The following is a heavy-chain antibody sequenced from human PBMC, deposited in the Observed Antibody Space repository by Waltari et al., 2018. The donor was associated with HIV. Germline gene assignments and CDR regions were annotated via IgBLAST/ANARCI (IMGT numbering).Heavy chain of an antibody. V-gene: IGHV4-34*01. D-gene: IGHD5-12*01. CDR1: GEPFAGYY. CDR3: ARRALWLRPVYYFDY. J-gene: IGHJ4*02. CDR2: INHRRKT. Sequence: QVQLQQWGAGLLKPSETLSLTCAVYGEPFAGYYWSGIRQPPGKRLEWMGEINHRRKTNYNPSLKSRLTMSVDASKNQFSLNLNSVTAADTGVYYCARRALWLRPVYYFDYWGQGALVTVSS.